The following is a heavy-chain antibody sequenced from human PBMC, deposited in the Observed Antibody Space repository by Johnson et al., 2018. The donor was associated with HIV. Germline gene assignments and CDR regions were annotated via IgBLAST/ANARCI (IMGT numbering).Heavy chain of an antibody. CDR2: ISYDGSDK. CDR3: ANLPQPFHYYDSGRPNTFDI. CDR1: GFTFSNYG. V-gene: IGHV3-30*18. J-gene: IGHJ3*02. Sequence: QVQLVESGGGLVKPGGSLRLSCAASGFTFSNYGMHWVRQAPGKGLEWVAVISYDGSDKYYADSVKGRFTISRDTSKNTLYLQMNTLRAEDTAVYYCANLPQPFHYYDSGRPNTFDIWGQGTMVTVSS. D-gene: IGHD3-10*01.